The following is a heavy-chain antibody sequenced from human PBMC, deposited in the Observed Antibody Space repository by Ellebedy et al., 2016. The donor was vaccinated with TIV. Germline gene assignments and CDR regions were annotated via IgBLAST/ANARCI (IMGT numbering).Heavy chain of an antibody. V-gene: IGHV4-30-4*01. Sequence: MPSETLSLTCTVSGGSISSGDYYWSWIRQPPGKGLAWLGYFYYSGSTYSNPSLKSRVTISVDTSKNQFSLKLSSVTAADTAVYYCARDSTTSRAFDIWGQGTMVTVSS. CDR1: GGSISSGDYY. CDR3: ARDSTTSRAFDI. CDR2: FYYSGST. J-gene: IGHJ3*02. D-gene: IGHD4-17*01.